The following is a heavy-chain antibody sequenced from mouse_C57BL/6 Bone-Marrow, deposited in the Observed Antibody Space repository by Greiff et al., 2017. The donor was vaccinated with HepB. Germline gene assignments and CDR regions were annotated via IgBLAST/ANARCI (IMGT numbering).Heavy chain of an antibody. CDR1: GYTFTSYW. D-gene: IGHD1-1*01. CDR3: ASGGGYYGSSPYWYFDV. CDR2: IDPNSGGT. J-gene: IGHJ1*03. Sequence: VQLKQPGAELVKPGASVKLSCKASGYTFTSYWMHWVKQRPGRGLEWIGRIDPNSGGTKYNEKFKSKATLTVDKPSSTAYMQLSSLTSEDSAVYYCASGGGYYGSSPYWYFDVWGTGTTVTVSS. V-gene: IGHV1-72*01.